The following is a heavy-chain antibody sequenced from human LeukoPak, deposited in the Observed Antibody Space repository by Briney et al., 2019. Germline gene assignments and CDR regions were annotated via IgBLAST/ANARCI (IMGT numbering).Heavy chain of an antibody. CDR2: ISSSSSYI. CDR1: GFTFSSYS. CDR3: ARDSITYYDFWSGYFYYMDV. J-gene: IGHJ6*03. Sequence: PGGSLRLSCAASGFTFSSYSMNWVRQAPGKGLEWVSCISSSSSYIYYADSVKGRFTISRDNAKNSLYLQMNSLRAEDTAVYYCARDSITYYDFWSGYFYYMDVWGKGTTVTVSS. V-gene: IGHV3-21*01. D-gene: IGHD3-3*01.